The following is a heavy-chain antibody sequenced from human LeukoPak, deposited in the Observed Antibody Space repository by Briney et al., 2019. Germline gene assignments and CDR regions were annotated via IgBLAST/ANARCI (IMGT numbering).Heavy chain of an antibody. Sequence: ASVKVSCKASGYTFTGYYMHWVRQAPGQGLEWMGWINPNSGGTNYAQKFQGRVTMTRDTSTSTAYMELSRLRSDDTAVYYCAREALGYYYDSSGPNFDYWGQGTLVTVSS. CDR1: GYTFTGYY. D-gene: IGHD3-22*01. CDR3: AREALGYYYDSSGPNFDY. J-gene: IGHJ4*02. CDR2: INPNSGGT. V-gene: IGHV1-2*02.